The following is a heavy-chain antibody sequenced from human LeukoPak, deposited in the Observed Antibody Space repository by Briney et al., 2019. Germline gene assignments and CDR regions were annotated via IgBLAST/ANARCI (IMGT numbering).Heavy chain of an antibody. CDR2: TSFDGSKK. V-gene: IGHV3-30-3*01. Sequence: GGSLRLSCAASGFTFSSYAMHWVRQAPGKGLEWLTVTSFDGSKKFYADSVKGRFTISRDNSKNTLYLQMNSLRAEDTAIYYCVKGFRYFDCWGQGTLVTVSS. D-gene: IGHD2/OR15-2a*01. CDR3: VKGFRYFDC. J-gene: IGHJ4*02. CDR1: GFTFSSYA.